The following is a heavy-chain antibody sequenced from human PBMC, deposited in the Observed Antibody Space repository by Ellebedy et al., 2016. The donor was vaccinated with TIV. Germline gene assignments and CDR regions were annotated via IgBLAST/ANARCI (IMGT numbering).Heavy chain of an antibody. D-gene: IGHD3-22*01. J-gene: IGHJ4*02. CDR3: ARLVTMIVVVITYPIVYFDY. V-gene: IGHV4-39*01. Sequence: SETLSLTXTVSGGSIGSSSYYWGWIRQPPGKGLEWFGSIYYSGSTYYNPSLKSRVTISVDTSKNQFSLKLSSVTAADTAVYYCARLVTMIVVVITYPIVYFDYWGQGTLVTVSS. CDR1: GGSIGSSSYY. CDR2: IYYSGST.